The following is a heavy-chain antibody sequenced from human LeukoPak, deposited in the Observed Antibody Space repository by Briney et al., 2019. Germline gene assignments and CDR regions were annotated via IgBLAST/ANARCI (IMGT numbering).Heavy chain of an antibody. CDR2: IYSGGRT. CDR1: GFNFIGTY. J-gene: IGHJ1*01. Sequence: GGSLRLSCAASGFNFIGTYMTWVRQAPGKGLEWVSVIYSGGRTYYADSVKGRFTISRDNSNNTLYLQMNRLRTEDTAVYYCAMDATGKYLQFWGQGTLVTVSS. D-gene: IGHD2-15*01. CDR3: AMDATGKYLQF. V-gene: IGHV3-53*01.